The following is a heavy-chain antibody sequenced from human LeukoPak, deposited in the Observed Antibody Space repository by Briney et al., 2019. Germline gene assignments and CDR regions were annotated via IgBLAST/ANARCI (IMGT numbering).Heavy chain of an antibody. CDR2: ISHSGDQT. D-gene: IGHD3-3*01. Sequence: GGSLRLSCAASGFTFSSYAMNWVRQAPGKGLDWVSAISHSGDQTFYADSVQGRFTISKDNSKNTMFLQMNSLRAEDTAVYFCAFSPWTLLERNQHWGQGTLVTVSS. V-gene: IGHV3-23*01. CDR3: AFSPWTLLERNQH. CDR1: GFTFSSYA. J-gene: IGHJ1*01.